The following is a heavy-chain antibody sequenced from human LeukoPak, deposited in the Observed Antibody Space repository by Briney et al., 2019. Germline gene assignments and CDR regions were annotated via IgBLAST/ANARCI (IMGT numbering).Heavy chain of an antibody. J-gene: IGHJ4*02. D-gene: IGHD2-15*01. V-gene: IGHV1-2*06. CDR2: INPNSGGT. Sequence: ASVKVSCKASGYTFTGYYMHWVRQAPGQGLEWIGRINPNSGGTNYAQKFQGRVTMTRDTSISTAYMELSRLRSDDTAVYYCARGYCSGGSCYLSFDYWGQGTLVTVSS. CDR3: ARGYCSGGSCYLSFDY. CDR1: GYTFTGYY.